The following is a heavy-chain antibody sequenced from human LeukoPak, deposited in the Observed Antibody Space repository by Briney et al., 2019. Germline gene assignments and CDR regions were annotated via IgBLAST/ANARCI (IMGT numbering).Heavy chain of an antibody. Sequence: PGGSLRLSCAASGFTFDDYAMHWVRQAPGKGLEWVSLISGDGGSTYYADSVKGRFTISRDNSKNSLYLQMNSLRTEDTALYYCAKAFMTRGYSYGYFSVNYGMDVWGQGTTVTVSS. J-gene: IGHJ6*02. D-gene: IGHD5-18*01. CDR1: GFTFDDYA. CDR2: ISGDGGST. CDR3: AKAFMTRGYSYGYFSVNYGMDV. V-gene: IGHV3-43*02.